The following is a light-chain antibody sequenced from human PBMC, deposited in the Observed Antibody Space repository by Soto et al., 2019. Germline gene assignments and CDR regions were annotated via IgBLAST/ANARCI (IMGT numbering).Light chain of an antibody. J-gene: IGLJ1*01. CDR2: EVS. CDR1: GSDVGYYNY. CDR3: SSYTSSSTLYV. Sequence: QSALTQPASVSGSPGQSITISCTGTGSDVGYYNYVSWYQQYPGKAPKLIIYEVSNRPSGVSNRFSGSKSGDTASLTISGLQAEDEADYYCSSYTSSSTLYVFGTGTKVTVL. V-gene: IGLV2-14*01.